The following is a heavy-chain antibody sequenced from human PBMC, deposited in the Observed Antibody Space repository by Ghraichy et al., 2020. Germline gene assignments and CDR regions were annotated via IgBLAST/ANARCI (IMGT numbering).Heavy chain of an antibody. Sequence: ASVKVSCKVSGYPFSTSVTSSERQSPGQRLEWMGWISAYNGNTNYAQKLQGRVTMTTDTSTSTAYMELRSLRSDDTAVYYCARDRTPTIYMFDYYYYYMDVWGKGTTVTVSS. J-gene: IGHJ6*03. CDR1: GYPFSTSV. V-gene: IGHV1-18*01. CDR3: ARDRTPTIYMFDYYYYYMDV. D-gene: IGHD3-10*02. CDR2: ISAYNGNT.